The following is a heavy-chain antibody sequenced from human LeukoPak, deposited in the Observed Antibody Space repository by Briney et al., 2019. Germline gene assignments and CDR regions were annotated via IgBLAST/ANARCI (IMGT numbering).Heavy chain of an antibody. CDR3: ARGRGYDSGTYNYAFSDY. D-gene: IGHD3-22*01. CDR2: IWYDGSNK. Sequence: GGSLRLSCAASRFTFSNYGMHWVRQAPGKGLEWVAVIWYDGSNKYYADSVKGRFTISRDNSKNTLCLQMNSLRAEDTAVYYCARGRGYDSGTYNYAFSDYWGQGTLVTVSS. CDR1: RFTFSNYG. V-gene: IGHV3-33*01. J-gene: IGHJ4*02.